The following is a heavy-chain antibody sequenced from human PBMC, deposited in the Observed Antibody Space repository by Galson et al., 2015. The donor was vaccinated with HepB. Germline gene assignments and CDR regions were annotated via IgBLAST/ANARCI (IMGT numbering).Heavy chain of an antibody. D-gene: IGHD3-16*01. CDR3: ARDGGLGWFDP. CDR2: IYYSGST. Sequence: SETLSLTCTVSGGSISSYYWSWIRQPPGKGLEWIGYIYYSGSTNYNPSLKSRVTISVDTSKNQFSLKLSSVTAADTAVYYCARDGGLGWFDPWGQGTLVTVSS. V-gene: IGHV4-59*01. J-gene: IGHJ5*02. CDR1: GGSISSYY.